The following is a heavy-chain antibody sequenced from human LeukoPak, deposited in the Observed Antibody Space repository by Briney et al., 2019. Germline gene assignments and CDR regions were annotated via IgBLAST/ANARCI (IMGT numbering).Heavy chain of an antibody. CDR2: ISSNGGNT. CDR1: RFTFSNYA. CDR3: ARDRASAAGMRGLYYYYYYMDV. Sequence: PGGSLRLSCAASRFTFSNYAMHWVRQAPGKGLEHVSAISSNGGNTHYANSVKGRFTISRDNSKNTLYLQMNSLRAEDTAVYYCARDRASAAGMRGLYYYYYYMDVWGKGTTVTISS. D-gene: IGHD6-13*01. V-gene: IGHV3-64*01. J-gene: IGHJ6*03.